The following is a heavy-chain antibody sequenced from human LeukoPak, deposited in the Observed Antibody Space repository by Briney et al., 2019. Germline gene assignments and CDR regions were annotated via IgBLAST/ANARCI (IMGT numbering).Heavy chain of an antibody. CDR2: INHSGST. CDR3: ARIPDNYYDSSGYYSF. D-gene: IGHD3-22*01. CDR1: GGSFSGYY. J-gene: IGHJ4*02. V-gene: IGHV4-34*01. Sequence: SETLSLTCAVYGGSFSGYYWSWIRQPPGKGLEWIGEINHSGSTNYNPSLKSRVTISVDTSKNQFSLKLSSVTAADTAVYYCARIPDNYYDSSGYYSFWGQGTLVTVSS.